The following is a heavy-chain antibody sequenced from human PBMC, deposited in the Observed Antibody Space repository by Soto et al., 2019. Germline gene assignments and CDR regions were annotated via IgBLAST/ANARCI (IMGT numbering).Heavy chain of an antibody. J-gene: IGHJ4*02. CDR3: AKDLDEDYVWGSYRSYCFDY. D-gene: IGHD3-16*02. V-gene: IGHV3-30*18. CDR2: ISYDGSNK. Sequence: QVQLVESGGGVVQPGRSLRLSCAASGFTFSSYGMHWVRQAPGKGLEWVAVISYDGSNKYYADSVKGRFTISRDNSKNTLYLQMNGLRAEDTAVYYCAKDLDEDYVWGSYRSYCFDYWGQGTLVTVSS. CDR1: GFTFSSYG.